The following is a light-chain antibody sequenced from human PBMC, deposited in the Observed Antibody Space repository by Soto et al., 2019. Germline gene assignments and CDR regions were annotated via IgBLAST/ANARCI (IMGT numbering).Light chain of an antibody. CDR3: CSYAGSSTFDVV. Sequence: QSALTQPRSVSGSPGQSVTISCTGTSSDVGGYNYVSWYQQHPGKAPKLMIYEGSKRPSGVSNRFSGSKSGNTASLTISGLQAEDEADYYCCSYAGSSTFDVVFGGGTKVTVL. CDR1: SSDVGGYNY. J-gene: IGLJ2*01. CDR2: EGS. V-gene: IGLV2-23*03.